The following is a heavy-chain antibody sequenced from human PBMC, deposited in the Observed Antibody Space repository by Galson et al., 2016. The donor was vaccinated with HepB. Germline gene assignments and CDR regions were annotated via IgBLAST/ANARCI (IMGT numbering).Heavy chain of an antibody. J-gene: IGHJ4*02. V-gene: IGHV1-24*01. Sequence: VKVSCKASGHTLTDLSMHWVRQAPGKGLDWMGGFDPEDGETIYAQKFKGRLTMPEDTSGDTAYMELSSLRSEDTAVYYCATQTAGWNTNFDYWGQGTLVTVSS. CDR2: FDPEDGET. CDR3: ATQTAGWNTNFDY. CDR1: GHTLTDLS. D-gene: IGHD1/OR15-1a*01.